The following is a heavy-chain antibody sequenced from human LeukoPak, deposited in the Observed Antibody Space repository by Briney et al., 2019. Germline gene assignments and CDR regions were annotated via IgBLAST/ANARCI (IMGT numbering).Heavy chain of an antibody. CDR2: IDPSGGST. Sequence: ASVKVSCKTSGYTFTSYYIHWVRQAPGQGLEWMGLIDPSGGSTSYAQNFQGRVTMTRDTSTSTVYMELSSLRSEDTAVYYCARLSWSTAMVSDFDYWGQGTLVTVSS. J-gene: IGHJ4*02. CDR3: ARLSWSTAMVSDFDY. CDR1: GYTFTSYY. V-gene: IGHV1-46*01. D-gene: IGHD5-18*01.